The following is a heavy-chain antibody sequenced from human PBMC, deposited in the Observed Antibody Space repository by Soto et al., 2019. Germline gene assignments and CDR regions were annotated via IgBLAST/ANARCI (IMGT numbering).Heavy chain of an antibody. CDR3: ARRGVPTLGF. V-gene: IGHV5-10-1*01. CDR1: GYSFTSDR. Sequence: EVQLVQSGAEVKKPGESLRISCQGSGYSFTSDRITCVRQMPGKGLEWMGMIDPSDSYTNYSPSFQGHVTIAADKSISTAYLQWRSLRASDTATYYCARRGVPTLGFWGQGTLVTVSS. D-gene: IGHD3-16*01. CDR2: IDPSDSYT. J-gene: IGHJ1*01.